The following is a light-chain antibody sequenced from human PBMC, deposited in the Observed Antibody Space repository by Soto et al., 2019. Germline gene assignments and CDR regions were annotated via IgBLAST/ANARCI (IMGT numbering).Light chain of an antibody. CDR1: QGISSY. CDR2: AAS. Sequence: DIQLTQSPSFLSASVGDRVTITCRASQGISSYLAWYQQKPGKAPKLLIYAASTLQSGVPSRFSGSGSGREFTLTISSLQPEDFATYYCQQLNTYVGTFGGGTKVEIK. V-gene: IGKV1-9*01. J-gene: IGKJ4*01. CDR3: QQLNTYVGT.